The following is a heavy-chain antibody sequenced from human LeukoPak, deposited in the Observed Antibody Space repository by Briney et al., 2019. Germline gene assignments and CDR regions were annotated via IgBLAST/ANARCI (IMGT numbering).Heavy chain of an antibody. V-gene: IGHV3-21*01. J-gene: IGHJ4*02. Sequence: GGSLRLSCAASGFTFSSYAMSWVRQAPGKGLEWVSSISSSSSYIYYADSVKGRFTISRDNAKNSLYLQMNSLRAEDTAVYYCARDKASVWRPFDYWGQGTLVTVSS. CDR3: ARDKASVWRPFDY. CDR1: GFTFSSYA. D-gene: IGHD3-16*01. CDR2: ISSSSSYI.